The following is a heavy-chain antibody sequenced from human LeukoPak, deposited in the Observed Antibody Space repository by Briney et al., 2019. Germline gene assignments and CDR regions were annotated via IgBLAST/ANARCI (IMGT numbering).Heavy chain of an antibody. J-gene: IGHJ4*02. V-gene: IGHV3-53*01. CDR2: IYSGGST. D-gene: IGHD1-26*01. Sequence: PGGSLRLSCAASGFSLSSNYMSWARQAPGKGLEWVSVIYSGGSTYYTDSVKRRFTISRDNSKNTLYLQMNSLRAEDTAVYYCARDMKLPGQFDYWGQGTLVTVSS. CDR3: ARDMKLPGQFDY. CDR1: GFSLSSNY.